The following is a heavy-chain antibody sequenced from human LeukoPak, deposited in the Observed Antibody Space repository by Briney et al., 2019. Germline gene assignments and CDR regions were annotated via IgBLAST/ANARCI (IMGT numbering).Heavy chain of an antibody. D-gene: IGHD6-13*01. V-gene: IGHV1-18*01. Sequence: ASVKVSCKASGYTFTSYGISWVRQAPGQGLEWMGWISAYNGNTNYAQKLQGRVTMTTDTSTSTAYMELRSLRSEDTAVYYCATVRYSSSWYALFYFDYWGQGTLVTVSS. J-gene: IGHJ4*02. CDR2: ISAYNGNT. CDR3: ATVRYSSSWYALFYFDY. CDR1: GYTFTSYG.